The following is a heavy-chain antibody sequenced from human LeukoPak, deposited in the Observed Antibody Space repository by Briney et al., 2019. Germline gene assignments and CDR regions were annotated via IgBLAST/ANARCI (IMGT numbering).Heavy chain of an antibody. D-gene: IGHD4-17*01. J-gene: IGHJ4*02. Sequence: SETLSLTCAVYGVSFSGYYWSWIRQPPGKELEWIGEINHSGSTNYNPSLKSRVTISVDTSKNQFSLKLSSVTAADTAVYYCVSGTVTTRYFDYWGQGTLVTVSS. CDR1: GVSFSGYY. V-gene: IGHV4-34*01. CDR3: VSGTVTTRYFDY. CDR2: INHSGST.